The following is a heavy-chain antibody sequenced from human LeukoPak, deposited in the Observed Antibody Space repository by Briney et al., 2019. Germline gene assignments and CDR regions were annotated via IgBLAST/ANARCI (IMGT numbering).Heavy chain of an antibody. CDR2: IYYSGST. V-gene: IGHV4-59*12. D-gene: IGHD3-9*01. Sequence: SSETLSLTCTVSGGSISSYYWNWIRRPPGKGLEWIGYIYYSGSTNYNPSLKSRVTISVDTSKNQFSLKLSSVTAADTAVYYCARDHGTYDILTGYYNWFDPWGQGTLVTVSS. CDR1: GGSISSYY. CDR3: ARDHGTYDILTGYYNWFDP. J-gene: IGHJ5*02.